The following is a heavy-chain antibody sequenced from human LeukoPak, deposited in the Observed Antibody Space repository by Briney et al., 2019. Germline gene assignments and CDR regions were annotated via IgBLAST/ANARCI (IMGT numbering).Heavy chain of an antibody. Sequence: SETLSLTCTVSGGSISSYYWSWIRQPPGKGLEWSGYIYYSGSTNYNPSLKSRVTISVDTSKNQFSLKLSSVTAAGTAVYYCAREYGGFGELVAFDIGGKGTMVPVLS. CDR3: AREYGGFGELVAFDI. D-gene: IGHD3-10*01. CDR1: GGSISSYY. V-gene: IGHV4-59*01. J-gene: IGHJ3*02. CDR2: IYYSGST.